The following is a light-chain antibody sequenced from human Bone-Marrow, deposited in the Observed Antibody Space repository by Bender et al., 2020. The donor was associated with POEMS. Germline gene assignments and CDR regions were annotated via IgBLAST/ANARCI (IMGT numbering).Light chain of an antibody. CDR2: EVS. CDR1: SSDVGGYNY. Sequence: QSALTQPASVSGSPGQSITISCTGTSSDVGGYNYVSWYQQHPGKAPKLMIYEVSNRPSGVSNRFSGSKSGNTASLTVSGLQADDEAYYYCSSYAGYNNFVFGGGTKLTVL. J-gene: IGLJ2*01. V-gene: IGLV2-14*01. CDR3: SSYAGYNNFV.